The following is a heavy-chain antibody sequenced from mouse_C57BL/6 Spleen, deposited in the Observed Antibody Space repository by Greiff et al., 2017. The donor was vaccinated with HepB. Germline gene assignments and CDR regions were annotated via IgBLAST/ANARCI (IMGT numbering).Heavy chain of an antibody. CDR1: GYAFTNYL. Sequence: LVESGAELVRPGTSVKVSCKASGYAFTNYLIEWVKQRPGQGLEWIGVINPGSGGTNYNEKFKGKATLTADKSSSTAYMQLSSLTSEDSAVYFCARRDYYGSSPYYFDYWGQGTTLTVSS. CDR2: INPGSGGT. J-gene: IGHJ2*01. V-gene: IGHV1-54*01. CDR3: ARRDYYGSSPYYFDY. D-gene: IGHD1-1*01.